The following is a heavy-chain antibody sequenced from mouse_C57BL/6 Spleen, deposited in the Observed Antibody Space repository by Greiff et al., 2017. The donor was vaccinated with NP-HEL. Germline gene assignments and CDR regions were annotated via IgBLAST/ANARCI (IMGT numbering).Heavy chain of an antibody. CDR1: AYSFPSYW. D-gene: IGHD3-2*02. Sequence: VHLQQPGPELVKPGASVKLSCKASAYSFPSYWMQWLKQRPGPGLEWIGGIDPADSYTHNNQKLKGNATLTVETSSSTAYMQLSSLTSEDSAVYYCARDSSGYFDYWGQGTTLTVSS. J-gene: IGHJ2*01. V-gene: IGHV1-50*01. CDR3: ARDSSGYFDY. CDR2: IDPADSYT.